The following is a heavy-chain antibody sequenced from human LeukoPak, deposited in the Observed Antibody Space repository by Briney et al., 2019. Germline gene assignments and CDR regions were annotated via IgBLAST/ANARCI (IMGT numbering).Heavy chain of an antibody. J-gene: IGHJ4*02. V-gene: IGHV3-74*01. Sequence: GGSLRLSCEASGLTLSTYWIQWVRQGPGKGVEWVSRINGDGSSTSYADSVKGRFTISRDNAKSTVYLQMNSLTAEDTAVYHCARAFCPGGSCYGRFDYWGQGTLVTVSS. CDR1: GLTLSTYW. CDR2: INGDGSST. D-gene: IGHD2-15*01. CDR3: ARAFCPGGSCYGRFDY.